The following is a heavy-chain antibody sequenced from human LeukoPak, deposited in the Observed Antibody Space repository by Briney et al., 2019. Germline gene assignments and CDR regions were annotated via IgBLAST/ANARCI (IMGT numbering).Heavy chain of an antibody. CDR3: AKCGNSGCHLIDY. V-gene: IGHV3-23*01. Sequence: GGSLRLSCAASGFTFTTNAMSWVRQAPGRGLEWVSAISGRTGATYYADSEKGRFTISRDNSKSTLYLQMDSLRAEDTAVYYCAKCGNSGCHLIDYWGQGTLVTVSS. CDR2: ISGRTGAT. D-gene: IGHD5-12*01. CDR1: GFTFTTNA. J-gene: IGHJ4*02.